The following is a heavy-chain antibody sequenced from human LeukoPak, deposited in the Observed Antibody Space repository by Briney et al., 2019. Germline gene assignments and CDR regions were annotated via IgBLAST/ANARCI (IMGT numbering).Heavy chain of an antibody. D-gene: IGHD2-15*01. CDR2: INWNGGST. CDR3: ARDGGLYCSGGSCDDFDY. J-gene: IGHJ4*02. CDR1: GFTFDDYG. Sequence: GGSLRLSCATSGFTFDDYGMSWVRQAPGKGLEWVSGINWNGGSTGYADSVKGRFTISGDNAKNSLYLQMNSLRAEDTALYYCARDGGLYCSGGSCDDFDYWGQGTLVTVSS. V-gene: IGHV3-20*04.